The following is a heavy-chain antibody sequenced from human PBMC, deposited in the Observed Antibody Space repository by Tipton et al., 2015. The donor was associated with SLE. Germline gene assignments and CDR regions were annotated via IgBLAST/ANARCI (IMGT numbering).Heavy chain of an antibody. CDR2: VFSSGTT. Sequence: TLSLTCAVYGGSFSDYYWSWIRQTPGEGLEWIGYVFSSGTTYYNPSLKGRLSLSLDTSQNQLSLKLSSVTSADTAVYYCARYFYDSSGVCLFDFWGQGTLVTVSS. V-gene: IGHV4-34*09. J-gene: IGHJ4*02. CDR1: GGSFSDYY. CDR3: ARYFYDSSGVCLFDF. D-gene: IGHD3-22*01.